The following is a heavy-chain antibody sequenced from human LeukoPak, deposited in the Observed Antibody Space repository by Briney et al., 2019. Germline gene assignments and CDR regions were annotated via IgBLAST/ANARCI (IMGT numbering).Heavy chain of an antibody. J-gene: IGHJ3*02. CDR1: GFRFSYYA. D-gene: IGHD3-10*01. CDR2: ISSGGGTT. CDR3: AKDPSSGFADGDAFDI. V-gene: IGHV3-23*01. Sequence: GSLSLSCAASGFRFSYYAMSWVRQAPGKGLEWVSGISSGGGTTYYVDSVKGRFTISRDNSKTTLYLQMNSLRAEDTAVYFCAKDPSSGFADGDAFDIWGQGTMVTVSS.